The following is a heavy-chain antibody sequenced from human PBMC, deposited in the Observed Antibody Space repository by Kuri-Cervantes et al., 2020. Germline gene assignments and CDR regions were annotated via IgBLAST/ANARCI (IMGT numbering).Heavy chain of an antibody. Sequence: ESLKISCAASGFTFSSYWMSWVRQPPGKGLEWIGEVFRDGKTNYNPSLKSRLILSVDKSQNHLSLSLTSVTAADTAVYYCARGGRMMTFGGEIVSDALDIWGPGTRVTVSS. CDR1: GFTFSSYW. J-gene: IGHJ4*03. CDR3: ARGGRMMTFGGEIVSDALDI. V-gene: IGHV4/OR15-8*01. D-gene: IGHD3-16*01. CDR2: VFRDGKT.